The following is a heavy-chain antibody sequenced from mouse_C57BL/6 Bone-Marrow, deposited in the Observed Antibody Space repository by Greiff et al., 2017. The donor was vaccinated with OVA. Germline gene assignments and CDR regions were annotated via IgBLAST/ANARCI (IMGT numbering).Heavy chain of an antibody. J-gene: IGHJ1*03. Sequence: QVQLQQPGAELVKPGASVKMSCKASGYTFTSYWITWVKQRPGQGLACIGDFYPGIGSPNYNEKFKSKATLTVDTSSSTAYMQLSSLTSEDSAVYYCARRRTLTYSNYLHWYFDVWGTGTTVTVSS. CDR2: FYPGIGSP. CDR3: ARRRTLTYSNYLHWYFDV. D-gene: IGHD2-5*01. CDR1: GYTFTSYW. V-gene: IGHV1-55*01.